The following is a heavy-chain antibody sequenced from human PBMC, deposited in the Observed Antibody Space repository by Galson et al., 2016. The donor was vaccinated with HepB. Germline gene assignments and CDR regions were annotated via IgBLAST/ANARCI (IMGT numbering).Heavy chain of an antibody. D-gene: IGHD3-22*01. J-gene: IGHJ4*02. CDR2: ISGSGGST. V-gene: IGHV3-23*01. CDR3: VKDQHGSSGYYLGVDY. Sequence: SLRLSCAASGVTFSSCVMSWVRQAPGRGPEWVSAISGSGGSTYYSDSVKGRFAISRDNSKNTLYLQMNSLRADDTAVYYCVKDQHGSSGYYLGVDYWGQGTLVTVSS. CDR1: GVTFSSCV.